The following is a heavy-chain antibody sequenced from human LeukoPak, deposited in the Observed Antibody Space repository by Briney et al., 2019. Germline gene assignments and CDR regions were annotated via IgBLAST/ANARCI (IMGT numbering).Heavy chain of an antibody. CDR2: ILLNGTS. V-gene: IGHV4-4*08. CDR3: ARDSRMMMTFGAVGAGYYHYHGMDV. J-gene: IGHJ6*02. D-gene: IGHD3-16*01. Sequence: SETLSLTCTASGGSISTYYWSWIRQPPGKGLEWIGYILLNGTSDYNASLESRVTISLDTSKKQFSLKLNSVTVADTAVYYCARDSRMMMTFGAVGAGYYHYHGMDVWGQGTTVTVSS. CDR1: GGSISTYY.